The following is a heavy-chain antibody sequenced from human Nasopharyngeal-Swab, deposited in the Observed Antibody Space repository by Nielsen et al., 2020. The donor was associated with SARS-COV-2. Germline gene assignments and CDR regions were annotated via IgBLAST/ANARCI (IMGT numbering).Heavy chain of an antibody. CDR1: GFTFSSYD. Sequence: GGPLRLSCAASGFTFSSYDMHWVRQATGKGLEWVSAIGTAGDTHYPGSVKGRFTISRENAKNSLYLQMNSLRAGDTAVYYCARGTYSSSWYATGAFDIWGQGTMVTVSS. CDR2: IGTAGDT. D-gene: IGHD6-13*01. J-gene: IGHJ3*02. V-gene: IGHV3-13*01. CDR3: ARGTYSSSWYATGAFDI.